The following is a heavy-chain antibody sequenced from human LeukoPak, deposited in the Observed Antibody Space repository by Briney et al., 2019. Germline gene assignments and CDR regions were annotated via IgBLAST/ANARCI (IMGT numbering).Heavy chain of an antibody. CDR2: INPSGGST. CDR1: GYTFTSYY. Sequence: ASVKVSCRASGYTFTSYYMHWVRQAPGQGLEWMGIINPSGGSTSYAQKFQGRVTMTRDTSTSTVYMELSSLRSEDTAVYYCARGGGYYDSSGYSDYWGQGTLVTVSS. V-gene: IGHV1-46*01. J-gene: IGHJ4*02. CDR3: ARGGGYYDSSGYSDY. D-gene: IGHD3-22*01.